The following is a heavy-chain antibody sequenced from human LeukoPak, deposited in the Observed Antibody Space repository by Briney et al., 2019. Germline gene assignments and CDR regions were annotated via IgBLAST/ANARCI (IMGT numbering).Heavy chain of an antibody. CDR1: GGSLSRYY. CDR3: ARHRAYNWFDP. J-gene: IGHJ5*02. CDR2: IYYSGST. V-gene: IGHV4-59*08. Sequence: PSETLSLTCTVSGGSLSRYYWSWIRQPPGKGLEWIGYIYYSGSTNYNPSLKSRVTISVDTSKNQFSLKLSSVTAADTAVYYCARHRAYNWFDPWGQGTLVTVSS.